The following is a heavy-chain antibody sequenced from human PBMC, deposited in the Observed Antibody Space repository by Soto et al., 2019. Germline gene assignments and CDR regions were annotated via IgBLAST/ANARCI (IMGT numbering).Heavy chain of an antibody. V-gene: IGHV4-59*01. D-gene: IGHD2-2*03. CDR3: AREGNLGRWIQPLDS. Sequence: QVQLQVSGPGLVKPSETLSLTCTVSGDSISSYSWSWIRQPPGKGLEWIGNIHYNGNTKYSPSLTRGVTMSVDTSKNHFSLKLISVTTADTAVYFCAREGNLGRWIQPLDSWGQGTLVTVSS. J-gene: IGHJ4*02. CDR2: IHYNGNT. CDR1: GDSISSYS.